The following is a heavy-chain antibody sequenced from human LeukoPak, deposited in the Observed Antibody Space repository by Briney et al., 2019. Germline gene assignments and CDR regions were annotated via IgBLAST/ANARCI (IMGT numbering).Heavy chain of an antibody. CDR2: ISWDGGST. V-gene: IGHV3-43*01. J-gene: IGHJ3*02. CDR3: AKDLGPRGNDAFDI. CDR1: GFTFYDYT. Sequence: GGSLRLSCAASGFTFYDYTMHWLRQAPGKGLEWVSLISWDGGSTYYADSVKGRFTISRDNSKNSLYLQMNSLRTEDTALYYCAKDLGPRGNDAFDIWGQGTMVTVSS. D-gene: IGHD3-16*01.